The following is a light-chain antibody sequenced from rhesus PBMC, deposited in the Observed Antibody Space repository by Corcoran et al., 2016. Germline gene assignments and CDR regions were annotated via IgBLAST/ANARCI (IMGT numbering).Light chain of an antibody. V-gene: IGKV1-21*01. Sequence: DIQMTQSPSSLSASVGDRVTVTCRASQAITNDLAWYQQKPGETPKLLIYEASSLQSGVSSRFSGSGSGTDFTLTISSLQSEDFATYYCQHYYNAPWTFGQGTKVEIK. CDR3: QHYYNAPWT. CDR1: QAITND. J-gene: IGKJ1*01. CDR2: EAS.